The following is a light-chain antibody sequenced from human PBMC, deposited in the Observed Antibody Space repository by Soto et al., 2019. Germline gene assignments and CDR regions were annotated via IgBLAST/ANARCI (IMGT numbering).Light chain of an antibody. CDR2: DTS. V-gene: IGLV7-46*01. CDR1: TGAVTSGHY. Sequence: QTVVTQEPSLTVSPGGTVTLTCASSTGAVTSGHYPYWFQQKPGQAPRTLIYDTSNKHSWTPARFSGSLLGGKAALTLSGAQSEDEAEYYCLLSYSGTRVVFGGGTKLTVL. J-gene: IGLJ2*01. CDR3: LLSYSGTRVV.